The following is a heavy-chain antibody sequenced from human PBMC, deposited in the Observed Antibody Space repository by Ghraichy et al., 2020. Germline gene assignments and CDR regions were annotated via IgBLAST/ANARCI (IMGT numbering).Heavy chain of an antibody. J-gene: IGHJ6*02. CDR1: GGSISSYY. CDR2: IYYSGRT. Sequence: SETLSLTCTASGGSISSYYWSWIRQPPGKGLEWIGYIYYSGRTNYNPSLKSRVTISVDTSKNQFSLKLSSGTAADAAVYYCARGAPVDTRYYYYGMDVWGQGTTVTVSS. V-gene: IGHV4-59*01. D-gene: IGHD5-18*01. CDR3: ARGAPVDTRYYYYGMDV.